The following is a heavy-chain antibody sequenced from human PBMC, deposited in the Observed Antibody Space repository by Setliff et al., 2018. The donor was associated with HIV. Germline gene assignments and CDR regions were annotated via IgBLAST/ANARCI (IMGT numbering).Heavy chain of an antibody. CDR3: AREGYSGSYFNYYYYLDV. CDR2: ITPLFGTP. Sequence: ASVKVSCKASGGTFNTYTINWVRQAPGHGLEWMGGITPLFGTPNYAQELQGRVTMTTDTSTSTVYMELRSLRSDDTAVYYCAREGYSGSYFNYYYYLDVWGKGTTVTVSS. V-gene: IGHV1-18*04. CDR1: GGTFNTYT. D-gene: IGHD1-26*01. J-gene: IGHJ6*03.